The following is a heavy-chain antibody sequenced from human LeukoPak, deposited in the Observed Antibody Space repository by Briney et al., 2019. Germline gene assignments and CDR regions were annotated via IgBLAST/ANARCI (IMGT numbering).Heavy chain of an antibody. Sequence: SETLSLTCAVSGGSISSSNWWSWVRQPPGQGLEWIGEIYHSGSTNYNPSLKSRVTISVDKSKNQFSLKLSSVIAADTAVYYCARVRYCSGGSCPLFDYWGQGTLVTVSS. J-gene: IGHJ4*02. CDR1: GGSISSSNW. V-gene: IGHV4-4*02. CDR3: ARVRYCSGGSCPLFDY. D-gene: IGHD2-15*01. CDR2: IYHSGST.